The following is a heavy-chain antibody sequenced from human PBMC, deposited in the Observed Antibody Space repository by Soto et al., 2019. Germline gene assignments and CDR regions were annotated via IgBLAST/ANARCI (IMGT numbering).Heavy chain of an antibody. CDR2: FDPEDGET. D-gene: IGHD6-13*01. CDR1: GYTLTELS. V-gene: IGHV1-24*01. J-gene: IGHJ4*02. Sequence: ASVKVSCKVSGYTLTELSMHWVRQAPGKGLEWMGGFDPEDGETIYAQKFQGRVTMTEDTSTDTAYMELSSLRSEDTAVYYCATGPLFRSSSWYGGFDYWGQGPLVTVSS. CDR3: ATGPLFRSSSWYGGFDY.